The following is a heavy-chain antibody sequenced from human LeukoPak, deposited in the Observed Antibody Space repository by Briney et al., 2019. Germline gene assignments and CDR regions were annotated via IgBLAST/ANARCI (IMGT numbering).Heavy chain of an antibody. CDR2: ITTYNGNT. CDR1: GYTFTSYG. Sequence: ASVKVSCKASGYTFTSYGISWVRQAPGQGLEWMGWITTYNGNTNYAQKLQGRVTMTTDTSTSTAYMELRSLRSDDTAIYYCSKGDHFDYWGQGTLVTVSS. CDR3: SKGDHFDY. V-gene: IGHV1-18*01. D-gene: IGHD2-21*02. J-gene: IGHJ4*02.